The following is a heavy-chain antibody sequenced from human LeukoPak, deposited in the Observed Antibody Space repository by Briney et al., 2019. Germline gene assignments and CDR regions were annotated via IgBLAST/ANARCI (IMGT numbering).Heavy chain of an antibody. CDR3: AREINAPLGPSSPYYYYYYMDV. D-gene: IGHD6-13*01. CDR1: GYTFTSYD. J-gene: IGHJ6*03. V-gene: IGHV1-8*03. Sequence: ASVKVSCKASGYTFTSYDINWVRQATGQGLEWMGWMNPNSGNTGYAQKFQGRVTITRNTSISTAYMELSSLRSEDTAVYYCAREINAPLGPSSPYYYYYYMDVWGKGTTVTVSS. CDR2: MNPNSGNT.